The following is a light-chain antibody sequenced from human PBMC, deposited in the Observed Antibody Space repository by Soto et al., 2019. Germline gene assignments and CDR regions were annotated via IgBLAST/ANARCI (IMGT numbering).Light chain of an antibody. CDR2: DVS. CDR1: SSDVGGYNY. V-gene: IGLV2-14*01. CDR3: SSYTSSSPLACV. J-gene: IGLJ1*01. Sequence: QSALTQPASVSGSPGQSITISCTGTSSDVGGYNYVSWYQQHPGKAPKLMIYDVSNRPSGVSNRFSGSKSGNTASLTISGLQAEDEADYYCSSYTSSSPLACVFGTGTKVTVL.